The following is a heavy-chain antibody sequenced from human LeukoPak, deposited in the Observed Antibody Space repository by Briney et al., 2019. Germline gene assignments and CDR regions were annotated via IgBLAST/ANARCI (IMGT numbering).Heavy chain of an antibody. CDR3: ASALSDDYGQFDP. CDR1: GGSFSGYY. D-gene: IGHD4-17*01. Sequence: SETLSLTCAVYGGSFSGYYWSWIRQPPGKGLEWIGEINHSGSTNYNPSLKSRVTISVDTSKNQFSLKLSSVTAADTAVYYCASALSDDYGQFDPWGQGTLVTVSS. J-gene: IGHJ5*02. CDR2: INHSGST. V-gene: IGHV4-34*01.